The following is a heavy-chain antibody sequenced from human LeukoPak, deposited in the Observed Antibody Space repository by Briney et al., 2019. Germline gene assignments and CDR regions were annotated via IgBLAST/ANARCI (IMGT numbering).Heavy chain of an antibody. CDR2: ISGSGGST. V-gene: IGHV3-23*01. Sequence: PSGTLSLTCAVSGGSISSSNWWSWVRQAPGKGLEWVSAISGSGGSTYYADSVKGRFTISRDNSKNTLYLQMNSLRAEDTAVYYCAKWDYWGQGTLVTVSS. J-gene: IGHJ4*02. CDR1: GGSISSSN. CDR3: AKWDY.